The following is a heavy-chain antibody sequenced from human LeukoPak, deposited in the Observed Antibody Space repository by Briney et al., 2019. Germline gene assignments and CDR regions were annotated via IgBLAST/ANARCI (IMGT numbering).Heavy chain of an antibody. V-gene: IGHV4-59*01. CDR1: GGSISIYY. D-gene: IGHD3-22*01. J-gene: IGHJ4*02. Sequence: PSETLSLTCTVSGGSISIYYWSWIRQSPGKGLEWVGYIYYNGDTNYNPSLTSRVTISMDTSKTQFSLKLSSVTAADTAVYYCARGGGHDGYWVFWGQGTLVTVSS. CDR2: IYYNGDT. CDR3: ARGGGHDGYWVF.